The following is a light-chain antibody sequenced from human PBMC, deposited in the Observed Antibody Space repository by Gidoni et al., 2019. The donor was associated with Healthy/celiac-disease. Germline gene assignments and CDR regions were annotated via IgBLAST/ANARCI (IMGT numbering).Light chain of an antibody. CDR3: QQRSNWPVT. J-gene: IGKJ5*01. CDR1: QSVSSY. Sequence: ILLTQSPATLSLSPGERATLSCRASQSVSSYLAWYQQKPGHAPRLLIYDASNRATGIPARFSGSGSGTDFTLTISSLEPEDFAVYYCQQRSNWPVTFGQGTRLEIK. V-gene: IGKV3-11*01. CDR2: DAS.